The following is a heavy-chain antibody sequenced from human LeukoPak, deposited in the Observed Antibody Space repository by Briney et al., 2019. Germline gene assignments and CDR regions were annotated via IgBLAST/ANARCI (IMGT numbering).Heavy chain of an antibody. J-gene: IGHJ3*02. CDR2: INPNSGGT. Sequence: ASVKVSCKASGYTFTGYYMHWVRQAPGQGLEWMGWINPNSGGTNYAQKFQGRVTMTRDTSISTAYMELSRLRSDDTAVYYCARVWAPIAVAGISNAFDIWGQGTMVTVSS. CDR3: ARVWAPIAVAGISNAFDI. V-gene: IGHV1-2*02. D-gene: IGHD6-19*01. CDR1: GYTFTGYY.